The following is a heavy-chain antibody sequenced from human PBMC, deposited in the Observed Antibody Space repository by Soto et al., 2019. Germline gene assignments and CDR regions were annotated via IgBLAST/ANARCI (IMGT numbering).Heavy chain of an antibody. CDR1: GFTFRTYA. V-gene: IGHV3-23*01. CDR2: ISGNSDQT. Sequence: GGSLRLSCAASGFTFRTYAMTWVRQAKGKGLEWVSSISGNSDQTYYVDSVKGRFTISRDNSKNILYLQMDSLRVEDTVKYYCATADGMGVWGQGTTVTVSS. J-gene: IGHJ6*02. CDR3: ATADGMGV.